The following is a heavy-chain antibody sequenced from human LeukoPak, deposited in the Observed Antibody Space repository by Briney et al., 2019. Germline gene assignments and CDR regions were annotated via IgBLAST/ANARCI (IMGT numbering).Heavy chain of an antibody. V-gene: IGHV6-1*01. CDR3: ARGRIAAAGLYYYYYGMDV. CDR1: GDSVSSNSAA. J-gene: IGHJ6*02. D-gene: IGHD6-13*01. CDR2: TYYRSKWYN. Sequence: SQTLSLTCAISGDSVSSNSAAWNWTRQSPSRGLEWLGRTYYRSKWYNDYAVSVKSRITINPDTSKNQFSLQLSSVTPEDTAVYYCARGRIAAAGLYYYYYGMDVWGQGTTVTVSS.